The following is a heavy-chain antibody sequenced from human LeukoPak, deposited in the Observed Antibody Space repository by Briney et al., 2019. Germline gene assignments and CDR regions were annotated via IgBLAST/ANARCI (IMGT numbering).Heavy chain of an antibody. Sequence: GGSLRLSCAASGFTFSDYYMTWIRQAPGKGLEWLSYIDSSRDVIYYADSVKGRFTISRDNAENSVFLQMNSLRAEDTAVYYCAKGTHSSSWHWFDPWGQGTLVTVSS. CDR3: AKGTHSSSWHWFDP. J-gene: IGHJ5*02. CDR1: GFTFSDYY. V-gene: IGHV3-11*01. CDR2: IDSSRDVI. D-gene: IGHD6-13*01.